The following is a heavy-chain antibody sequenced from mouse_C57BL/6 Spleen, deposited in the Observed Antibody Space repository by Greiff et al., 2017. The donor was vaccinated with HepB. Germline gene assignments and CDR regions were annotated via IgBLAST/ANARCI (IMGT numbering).Heavy chain of an antibody. CDR3: ARDITTVGYFEV. CDR1: GFTFSDYG. CDR2: ISSGSSTI. Sequence: EVMLVESGGGLVKPGGSLKLSCAASGFTFSDYGMHWVRQAPEKGLEWVAYISSGSSTIYYADTVKGRFTISRDNAKNTLFLQMTSLRSEDTAMYYCARDITTVGYFEVWGTGTTVTVSS. J-gene: IGHJ1*03. V-gene: IGHV5-17*01. D-gene: IGHD1-1*01.